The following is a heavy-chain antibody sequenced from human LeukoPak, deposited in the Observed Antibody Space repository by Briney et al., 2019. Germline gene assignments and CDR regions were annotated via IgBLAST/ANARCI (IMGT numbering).Heavy chain of an antibody. CDR3: ARAGWSGGSCYGFVH. D-gene: IGHD2-15*01. CDR2: IYSSSSYI. J-gene: IGHJ4*02. Sequence: GGSLRLSCAASGFTFSSYSMNWVRQAPGKGLECVSSIYSSSSYIYYADSVKGRFTISRDNPKNSLYLHMNSLRAEDAAVYYCARAGWSGGSCYGFVHWARETRVTVP. CDR1: GFTFSSYS. V-gene: IGHV3-21*01.